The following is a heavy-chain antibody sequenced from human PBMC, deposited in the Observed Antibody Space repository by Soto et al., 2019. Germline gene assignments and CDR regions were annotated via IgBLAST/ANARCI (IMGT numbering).Heavy chain of an antibody. CDR3: AKCTVGTILSSGWCNWFDP. Sequence: EVQLLESGGGLVQPGGSLRLSCAASGLTFTTSAMSWVRQAPGKGLEWVSAIRGGSGGTFYADSVKGRFTISRDDSKNLLYLQMNSLRAEDTAVYFCAKCTVGTILSSGWCNWFDPWGQGTLVTVSS. D-gene: IGHD6-19*01. V-gene: IGHV3-23*01. J-gene: IGHJ5*02. CDR2: IRGGSGGT. CDR1: GLTFTTSA.